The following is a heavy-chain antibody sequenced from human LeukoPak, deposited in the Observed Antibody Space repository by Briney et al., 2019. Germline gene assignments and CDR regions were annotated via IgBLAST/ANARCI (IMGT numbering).Heavy chain of an antibody. V-gene: IGHV3-23*01. D-gene: IGHD5-12*01. CDR2: TSGRTGGT. J-gene: IGHJ4*02. CDR3: AKCGNSGCHLIDY. CDR1: GFTFNTNA. Sequence: GGSLRLSCAASGFTFNTNAMSWVRQAAGKGLEWVSATSGRTGGTYYADSVKGRFTISRDNSKSTLYLQMDSLRAEDTAVYYCAKCGNSGCHLIDYWGQGTLVTVSS.